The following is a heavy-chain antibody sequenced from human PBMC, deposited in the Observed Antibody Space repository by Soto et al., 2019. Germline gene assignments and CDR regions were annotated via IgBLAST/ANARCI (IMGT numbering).Heavy chain of an antibody. D-gene: IGHD5-12*01. CDR3: ARLGLLRFKYFDY. CDR2: IYYSGST. Sequence: QVQLQESGPGLVKPSQTLSLTCTVSGGSISSGGYYWSWIRQHPGKGLEWIGYIYYSGSTYYNPSLKRRVTISVDTSKNQFSLKLSSVTAADTAVYYCARLGLLRFKYFDYWGQGTLVTVSS. V-gene: IGHV4-31*03. J-gene: IGHJ4*02. CDR1: GGSISSGGYY.